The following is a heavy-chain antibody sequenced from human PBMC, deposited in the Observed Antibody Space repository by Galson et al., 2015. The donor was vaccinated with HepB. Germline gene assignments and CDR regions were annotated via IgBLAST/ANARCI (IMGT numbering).Heavy chain of an antibody. CDR1: GSTFTSYA. V-gene: IGHV1-3*01. CDR3: ARDRGYAPGFSY. CDR2: INAGNGNT. J-gene: IGHJ4*02. D-gene: IGHD5-12*01. Sequence: SVKVSCKASGSTFTSYAMHRVRQAPGQRLEWMGWINAGNGNTKYSQKFQGRVTITRDTSASTAYMELSSLRSEDTAVYYCARDRGYAPGFSYWGQGTLVTVSS.